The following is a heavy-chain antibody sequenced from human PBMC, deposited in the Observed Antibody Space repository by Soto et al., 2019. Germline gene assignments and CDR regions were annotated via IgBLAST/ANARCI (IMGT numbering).Heavy chain of an antibody. Sequence: GGSLRLSCAASAFTFSTYWMSWVRQAPGKGLEWVANIKQDGSEIYYVDSVKGRFTISRDNAKNSLYLQMSSLRAADTAIYYCARPLGWREAFGIWGQGKMVTVSS. D-gene: IGHD2-15*01. CDR3: ARPLGWREAFGI. CDR1: AFTFSTYW. CDR2: IKQDGSEI. V-gene: IGHV3-7*01. J-gene: IGHJ3*02.